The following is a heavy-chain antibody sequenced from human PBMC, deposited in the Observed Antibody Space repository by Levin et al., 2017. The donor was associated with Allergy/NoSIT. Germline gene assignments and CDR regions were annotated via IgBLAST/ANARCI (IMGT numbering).Heavy chain of an antibody. D-gene: IGHD4-17*01. V-gene: IGHV4-59*01. J-gene: IGHJ3*02. CDR3: VRDRDYGDYGAFDI. CDR1: GASITSYY. Sequence: SETLSLTCTVSGASITSYYWSWIRQPPGKGLEWIGYIYYSGNTNYNASLKSRVTISVDTSMNQFSLRLSSVTAADTAVYYCVRDRDYGDYGAFDIWGQGKMFPVSS. CDR2: IYYSGNT.